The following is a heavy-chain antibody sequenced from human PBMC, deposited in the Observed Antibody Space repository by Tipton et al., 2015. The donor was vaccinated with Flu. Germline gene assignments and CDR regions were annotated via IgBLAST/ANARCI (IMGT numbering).Heavy chain of an antibody. V-gene: IGHV3-23*01. CDR2: ISGSGGST. J-gene: IGHJ6*02. CDR3: ASFYYYYYYGMDV. CDR1: GFTFSSYA. Sequence: SLRLSCAASGFTFSSYAMSWVRQAPGKGLEWVSAISGSGGSTYYADSVKGRFTISRDNSKNTLYLQMNSLRAEDTAVYYCASFYYYYYYGMDVWGQGTTVTVSS.